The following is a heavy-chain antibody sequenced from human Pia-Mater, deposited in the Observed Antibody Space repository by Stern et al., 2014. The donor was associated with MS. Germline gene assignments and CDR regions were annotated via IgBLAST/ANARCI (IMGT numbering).Heavy chain of an antibody. Sequence: VQLVESGGGVVQPGTSLRLSCAASGFTFSTYPIHWVRQAPGKGLEWEAVISFDGNKKYFADSVKGRFTISRDNSKNTMYLQMNSLRDEDTAIYYCARGYSSGWLFLLDYWGQGTLVIVSS. CDR3: ARGYSSGWLFLLDY. D-gene: IGHD6-19*01. V-gene: IGHV3-30-3*01. J-gene: IGHJ4*02. CDR2: ISFDGNKK. CDR1: GFTFSTYP.